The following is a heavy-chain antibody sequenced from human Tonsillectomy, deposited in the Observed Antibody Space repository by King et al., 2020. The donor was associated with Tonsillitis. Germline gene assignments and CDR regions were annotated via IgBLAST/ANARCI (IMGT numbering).Heavy chain of an antibody. D-gene: IGHD5-24*01. J-gene: IGHJ3*02. CDR1: GYSSTNYW. CDR2: IYLGDSDI. Sequence: QLVQSGAEVKKPGESLKISCKGSGYSSTNYWIGWVRQMPGKGLEWMGIIYLGDSDIRYSPSFQGQVTISVDKSISTAYLQWSSLKASDTAMYYCARCEEIPYDGFDSWGQGTMVTVSS. CDR3: ARCEEIPYDGFDS. V-gene: IGHV5-51*01.